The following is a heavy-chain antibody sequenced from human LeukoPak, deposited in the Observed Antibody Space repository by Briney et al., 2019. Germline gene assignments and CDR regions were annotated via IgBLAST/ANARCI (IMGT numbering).Heavy chain of an antibody. CDR2: ISSSGSTI. Sequence: TGGSLRLSCAASGFTFSSYEMNWVRQAPGKGLEWVSYISSSGSTIYYADSVKGRFTISRDNSKNTLYLQMNSLRAEDTAVYYCAKPFPSGSYYLGYWGQGTLVTVSS. D-gene: IGHD3-10*01. J-gene: IGHJ4*02. CDR1: GFTFSSYE. CDR3: AKPFPSGSYYLGY. V-gene: IGHV3-48*03.